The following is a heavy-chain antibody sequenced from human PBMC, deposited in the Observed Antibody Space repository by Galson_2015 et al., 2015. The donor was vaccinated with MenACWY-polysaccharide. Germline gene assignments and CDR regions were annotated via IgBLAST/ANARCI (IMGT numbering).Heavy chain of an antibody. CDR1: GDSISRYY. D-gene: IGHD1-26*01. CDR2: ISYTGIT. CDR3: ARDGAHYYYYMDV. V-gene: IGHV4-59*01. J-gene: IGHJ6*03. Sequence: ETLSLTCTVSGDSISRYYWSWIRQPPGKGLEWIGYISYTGITNYNPSLKSRVTISVDTSKNQYSLKLSSVTAADTAVYYCARDGAHYYYYMDVWGEGTTVTVSS.